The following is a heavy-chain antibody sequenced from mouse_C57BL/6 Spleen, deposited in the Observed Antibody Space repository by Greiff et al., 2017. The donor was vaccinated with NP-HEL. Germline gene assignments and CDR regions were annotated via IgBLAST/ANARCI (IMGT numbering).Heavy chain of an antibody. Sequence: QVQLQQPGAELVRPGSSVKLSCKASGYTFTSYWMHWVKQRPIQGLEWIGNIDPSDSETHYNQKFKDKATLTVDKSSSTAYMQLSSLTSEDSAVYYCATSGVGHSPFDYWGQGTTLTVSS. J-gene: IGHJ2*01. V-gene: IGHV1-52*01. CDR1: GYTFTSYW. D-gene: IGHD1-3*01. CDR2: IDPSDSET. CDR3: ATSGVGHSPFDY.